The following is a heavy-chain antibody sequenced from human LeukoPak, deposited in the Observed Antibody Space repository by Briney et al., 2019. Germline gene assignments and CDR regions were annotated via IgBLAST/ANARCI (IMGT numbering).Heavy chain of an antibody. V-gene: IGHV1-18*01. Sequence: ASVKVSCKASGYTFTSYGLSWVRQAPGQGLEWMGWISAYNGNTHYTQKPQGRVTMTTDTSTSTAYMELRSLRSDDTAVYYCARARRWGGPYFDYWGQGTLVTVSS. CDR3: ARARRWGGPYFDY. CDR2: ISAYNGNT. CDR1: GYTFTSYG. D-gene: IGHD3-16*01. J-gene: IGHJ4*02.